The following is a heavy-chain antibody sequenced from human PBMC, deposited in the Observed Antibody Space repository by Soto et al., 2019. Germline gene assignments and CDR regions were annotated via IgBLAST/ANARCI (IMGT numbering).Heavy chain of an antibody. V-gene: IGHV1-18*01. D-gene: IGHD2-2*01. CDR3: ARGFCSSTSCYGYYYYYYMDV. CDR2: ISAYNGNT. Sequence: QVQLVQSGAEVKKPGASVKVSCKASGYTFTSYGISWVRQAPGQGLEWMGWISAYNGNTNYAQKLQGRVTMTTDTSTSTAYMELRSMRSDDTAVYYCARGFCSSTSCYGYYYYYYMDVWGKGTTVTVSS. CDR1: GYTFTSYG. J-gene: IGHJ6*03.